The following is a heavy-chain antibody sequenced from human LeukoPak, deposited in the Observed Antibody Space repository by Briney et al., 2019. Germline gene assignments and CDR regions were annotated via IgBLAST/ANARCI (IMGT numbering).Heavy chain of an antibody. V-gene: IGHV3-7*01. CDR2: INQDGSGK. J-gene: IGHJ1*01. CDR3: AEGTTG. Sequence: PGGSLRLSCATSGFTFSRHRMSWVRQAPGKGLEWVANINQDGSGKYYVDSVKGRFTISRDNAKNSLYLQMNSLRSEDTAIYYCAEGTTGWGQGTLVTVSS. D-gene: IGHD1-1*01. CDR1: GFTFSRHR.